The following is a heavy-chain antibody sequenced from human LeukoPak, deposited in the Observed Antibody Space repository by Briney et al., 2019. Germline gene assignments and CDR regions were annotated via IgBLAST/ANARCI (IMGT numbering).Heavy chain of an antibody. J-gene: IGHJ5*02. Sequence: GGSLRLSCTVSGFTVSSNSMSWVRQAPGKGLEWVSFIYSDNTHYSDSVKGRFTISRDNSKNSLYLQMNSLGAEDTALYYCAKDIHIGHGSGWPESWGQGTLVTVSS. CDR2: IYSDNT. CDR1: GFTVSSNS. D-gene: IGHD6-19*01. CDR3: AKDIHIGHGSGWPES. V-gene: IGHV3-53*05.